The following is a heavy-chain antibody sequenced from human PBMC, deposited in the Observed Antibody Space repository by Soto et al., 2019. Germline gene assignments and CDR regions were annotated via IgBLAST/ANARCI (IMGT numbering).Heavy chain of an antibody. V-gene: IGHV3-7*01. D-gene: IGHD6-19*01. Sequence: GGSLRLSCAASGFTFSSYWMTWVRQAPGKGLEWVANIKQDGSAKYYVDSVKGRFTISRDNAKNSLYLRMNSLRAEDTAVYYCASWLKTSGWYVLLEGSFDYWGQGTLVTVSS. CDR2: IKQDGSAK. CDR1: GFTFSSYW. J-gene: IGHJ4*02. CDR3: ASWLKTSGWYVLLEGSFDY.